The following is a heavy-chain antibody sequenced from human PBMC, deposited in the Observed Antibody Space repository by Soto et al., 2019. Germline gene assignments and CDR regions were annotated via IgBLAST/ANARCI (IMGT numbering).Heavy chain of an antibody. CDR2: IYYSGST. CDR1: GGSISSGDYY. D-gene: IGHD5-18*01. Sequence: SETLSLTCTFSGGSISSGDYYWSWIRQPPGKGLEWIGYIYYSGSTYYNPSLKSRVTISVDTSKNQFSLKLSSVTAADTAVYYCVTGRGYSYGYSYYYYGMDVWGQGTTVTVSS. V-gene: IGHV4-30-4*01. CDR3: VTGRGYSYGYSYYYYGMDV. J-gene: IGHJ6*02.